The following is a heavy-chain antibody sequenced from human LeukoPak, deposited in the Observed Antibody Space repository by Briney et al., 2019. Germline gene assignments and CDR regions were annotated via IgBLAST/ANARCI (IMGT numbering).Heavy chain of an antibody. J-gene: IGHJ2*01. CDR3: TKVYCGSCAACAGGSYYDF. V-gene: IGHV3-13*01. CDR1: GFTFSKDD. Sequence: GGSLRLSCAASGFTFSKDDLHWVRQAPGKGLEWVAAIGVTGDTYYADSVKGRFTISREDAANSLYLQMRSLGAGDTALYYCTKVYCGSCAACAGGSYYDFWGRGALVTVSS. CDR2: IGVTGDT. D-gene: IGHD2-15*01.